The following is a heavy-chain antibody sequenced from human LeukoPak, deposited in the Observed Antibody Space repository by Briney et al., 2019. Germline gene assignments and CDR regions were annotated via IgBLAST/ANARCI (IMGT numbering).Heavy chain of an antibody. Sequence: GVSLSLSCAASGFTFSSYAMDRLRKAQGKGLEWVSAPSGSGRSTYYAYSVRVRITITSYNSKDTLELQRNSLEAKAKAVYYCAQGRGLLFGETYWGQGTLVTVSS. CDR1: GFTFSSYA. CDR3: AQGRGLLFGETY. D-gene: IGHD3-10*02. CDR2: PSGSGRST. V-gene: IGHV3-23*01. J-gene: IGHJ4*02.